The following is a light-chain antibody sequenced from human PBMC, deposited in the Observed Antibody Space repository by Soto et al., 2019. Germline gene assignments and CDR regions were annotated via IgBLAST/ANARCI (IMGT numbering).Light chain of an antibody. V-gene: IGKV1-27*01. CDR1: QGISNY. CDR3: QKYNSAPWT. CDR2: AAS. J-gene: IGKJ1*01. Sequence: DIQMTQSPSSLSASVRDRVTITCRARQGISNYLAWYQQKPGKVPKLLIYAASTLQSGVTSRFSGSGSGTDFKLTISSLQPEDVATYYCQKYNSAPWTFGQGTKVEIK.